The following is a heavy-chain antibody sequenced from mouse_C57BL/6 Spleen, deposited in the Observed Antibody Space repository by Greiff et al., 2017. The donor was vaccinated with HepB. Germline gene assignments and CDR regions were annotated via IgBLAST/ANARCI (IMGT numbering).Heavy chain of an antibody. J-gene: IGHJ4*01. CDR2: IHPRSGNT. D-gene: IGHD2-4*01. Sequence: QVQLQQSGAELVKPGASVKLSCKASGYTFTSYGIRWVKQRPGQGLEWIGEIHPRSGNTDYNEKFKGKATLTADKASSTAYMKLRSLTSEDSAVYFGAEGDYDGFYYAMDYWGQGTTVTVSS. CDR3: AEGDYDGFYYAMDY. V-gene: IGHV1-81*01. CDR1: GYTFTSYG.